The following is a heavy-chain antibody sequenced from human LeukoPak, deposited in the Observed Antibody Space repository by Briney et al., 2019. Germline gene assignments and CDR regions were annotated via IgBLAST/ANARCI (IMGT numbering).Heavy chain of an antibody. D-gene: IGHD3-22*01. CDR1: GFTFSSYG. J-gene: IGHJ3*02. Sequence: GGSLRLSCAASGFTFSSYGMHWVRQAPGKGLEWVAFIRYDGSNKYYADSVKGRFTISRDNSKNTLYLQMNSLRAEDTAVYYCAREGAWSSGYYAFDIWGQGTMVTVSS. CDR2: IRYDGSNK. V-gene: IGHV3-30*02. CDR3: AREGAWSSGYYAFDI.